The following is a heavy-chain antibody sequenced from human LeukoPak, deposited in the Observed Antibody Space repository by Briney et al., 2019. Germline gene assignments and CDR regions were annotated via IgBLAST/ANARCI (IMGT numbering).Heavy chain of an antibody. CDR2: INHNGNVN. D-gene: IGHD3-16*01. J-gene: IGHJ6*02. CDR1: GFTFSSYW. V-gene: IGHV3-7*03. Sequence: GGSLRLSCAASGFTFSSYWMNWARQAPGKGLEWVASINHNGNVNYYVDSVKGRFTISRDSAKNSLYLQMSNLRAEDTAVYFCGRGGGLDVWGQGATVTVSS. CDR3: GRGGGLDV.